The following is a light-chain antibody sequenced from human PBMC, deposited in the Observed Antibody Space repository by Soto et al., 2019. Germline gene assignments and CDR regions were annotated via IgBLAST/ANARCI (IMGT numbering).Light chain of an antibody. Sequence: QSALTQPASVSGSPGQSITISCTGTSSDVGDYNYVSWYQQHPGKAPQLMIYDVSNRPSGVSNRFSGSKSGNTASLTISGLQAEDEADYYCSSYTTSSTWVFGGGTKVTVL. CDR3: SSYTTSSTWV. CDR1: SSDVGDYNY. V-gene: IGLV2-14*03. CDR2: DVS. J-gene: IGLJ3*02.